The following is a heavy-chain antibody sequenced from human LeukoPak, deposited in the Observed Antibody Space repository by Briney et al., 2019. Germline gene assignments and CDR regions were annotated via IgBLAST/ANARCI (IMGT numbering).Heavy chain of an antibody. CDR2: TRSEAFGGTT. CDR3: TRDAYMLGKY. J-gene: IGHJ4*02. CDR1: GFTFGDYA. Sequence: GGSLRLSCTASGFTFGDYAMSWFRQAPGKGLEWVGFTRSEAFGGTTEYAASVKGRFTMSRDDSKSIAYLQMNSLKTEDTAVYYCTRDAYMLGKYWGQGTLVTVSS. V-gene: IGHV3-49*03. D-gene: IGHD3-10*02.